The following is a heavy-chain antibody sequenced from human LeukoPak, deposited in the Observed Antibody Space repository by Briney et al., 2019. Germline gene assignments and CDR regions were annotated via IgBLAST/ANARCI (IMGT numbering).Heavy chain of an antibody. CDR2: LSKDGSNK. Sequence: GGSLRLSCAASGFTFSNYAMEWVRQAPGKGLEWVAVLSKDGSNKYYADSVKGRFTISRDNSKNTLYLEMNSLRAEDTAVYYCARDPFVVVTATRGYYYGMDVWGQGTTVTVSS. D-gene: IGHD2-15*01. J-gene: IGHJ6*02. V-gene: IGHV3-30*04. CDR1: GFTFSNYA. CDR3: ARDPFVVVTATRGYYYGMDV.